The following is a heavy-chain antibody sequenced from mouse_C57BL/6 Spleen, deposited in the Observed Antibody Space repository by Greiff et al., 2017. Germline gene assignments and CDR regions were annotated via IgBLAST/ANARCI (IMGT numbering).Heavy chain of an antibody. J-gene: IGHJ1*03. V-gene: IGHV1-55*01. D-gene: IGHD2-5*01. CDR2: IYPGSGST. CDR3: AAYYSNRYWYVDV. Sequence: QVQLQQPGAELVKPGASVTMSCKASGYTFTSYWITWVKQRPGQGLAWIGDIYPGSGSTNYNEKFKSKATLTVDTSASPAYMQLSSLTSEDSAVDYGAAYYSNRYWYVDVWGTGTTVTVSS. CDR1: GYTFTSYW.